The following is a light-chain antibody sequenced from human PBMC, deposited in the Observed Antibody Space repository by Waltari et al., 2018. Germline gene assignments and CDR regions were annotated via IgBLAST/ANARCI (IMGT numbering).Light chain of an antibody. V-gene: IGLV2-18*02. CDR3: CSFTTNTTYL. Sequence: QSALTQPPSVSGSPGQSVTISCTGTSSDVGPYNRVSWYQQSPGTAPKPLIYAVTNPPSGVPDRFSGSKSGNTASLTISGLQAGDEADYYCCSFTTNTTYLFGTGTRVTVL. CDR1: SSDVGPYNR. CDR2: AVT. J-gene: IGLJ1*01.